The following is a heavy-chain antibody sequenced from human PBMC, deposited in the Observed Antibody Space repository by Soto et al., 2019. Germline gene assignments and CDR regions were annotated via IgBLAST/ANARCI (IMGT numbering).Heavy chain of an antibody. D-gene: IGHD6-13*01. J-gene: IGHJ3*02. CDR1: GFSVSSYW. Sequence: PGGSLRLSCAASGFSVSSYWMDWVRQPPGKGLEWVSRIESDGSRRSYADSVKGRFTISRDNSKNTLYLQMNSLRAEDTAVYYCAKDPVGSTGAFDIWGQGTMVTVSS. V-gene: IGHV3-74*01. CDR3: AKDPVGSTGAFDI. CDR2: IESDGSRR.